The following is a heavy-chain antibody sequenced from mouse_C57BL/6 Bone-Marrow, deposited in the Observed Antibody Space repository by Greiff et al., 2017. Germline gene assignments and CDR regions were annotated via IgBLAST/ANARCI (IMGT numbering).Heavy chain of an antibody. V-gene: IGHV1-55*01. CDR3: ARPYYSNYWYVDV. CDR2: IYPGSGST. Sequence: QVQLQQPGAELVKPGASVKMSCKASGYTFTSYWITWVKQRPGQGLEWIGDIYPGSGSTNYNEKVKSKATLTVDKSSSTAYMQLSSLTSEDSAVYYCARPYYSNYWYVDVWGTGTTVTVSS. J-gene: IGHJ1*03. D-gene: IGHD2-5*01. CDR1: GYTFTSYW.